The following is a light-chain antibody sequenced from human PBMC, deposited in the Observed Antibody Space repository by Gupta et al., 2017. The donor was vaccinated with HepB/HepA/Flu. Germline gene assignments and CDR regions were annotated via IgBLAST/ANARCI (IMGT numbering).Light chain of an antibody. CDR1: SSNVGSNN. CDR2: YND. J-gene: IGLJ2*01. V-gene: IGLV1-44*01. Sequence: HSVLTQSTSISGTPGQRVTFSCSGSSSNVGSNNVNWYQQLPGTAPKLLIYYNDERPSGVPDRISGSKSGTSASLAISGLQSEDEADYYCAAWDTSLNAVVFGGGTKLTVL. CDR3: AAWDTSLNAVV.